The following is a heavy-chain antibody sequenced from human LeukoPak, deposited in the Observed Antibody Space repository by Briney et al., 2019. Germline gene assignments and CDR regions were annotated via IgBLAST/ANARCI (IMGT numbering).Heavy chain of an antibody. V-gene: IGHV3-23*01. CDR1: GFTSSSYA. D-gene: IGHD3-22*01. Sequence: PGGSLRLSCAASGFTSSSYAMSWVRQAPGKGLEWVSAISGSGGSTYYADSVKGRFTISRDNSKNTLYLQMNSLRAEDTAVYYCAKDKTYYYDSSGYHDYWGQGTLVTVSS. J-gene: IGHJ4*02. CDR3: AKDKTYYYDSSGYHDY. CDR2: ISGSGGST.